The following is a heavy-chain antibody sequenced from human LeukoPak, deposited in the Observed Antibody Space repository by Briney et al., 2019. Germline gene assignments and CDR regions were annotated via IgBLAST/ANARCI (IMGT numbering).Heavy chain of an antibody. D-gene: IGHD3-10*01. V-gene: IGHV4-61*05. CDR1: GGSISSSSYY. CDR3: ARRSTYYGSGRGPITFDI. J-gene: IGHJ3*02. Sequence: PSETLSLTCTVSGGSISSSSYYWSWIRQPPGKGLEWIGYIYYSGSANYNPSLKSRVTISVDTSKNQFSLKLSSVTAADTAVYYCARRSTYYGSGRGPITFDIWGQGTMVTVSS. CDR2: IYYSGSA.